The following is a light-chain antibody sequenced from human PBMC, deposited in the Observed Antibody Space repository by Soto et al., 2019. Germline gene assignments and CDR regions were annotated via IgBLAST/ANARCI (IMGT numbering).Light chain of an antibody. V-gene: IGKV3-15*01. J-gene: IGKJ1*01. Sequence: EIVMKQSPATLSVYPGERATLSCRASQSVSSNLAWYQQKPGQAPRLLIYGASTRATGIPARFSGSGSGTEFTLTISSLQSEDFTVYYCQQYNNWPPWTFGQGTNVDIK. CDR2: GAS. CDR1: QSVSSN. CDR3: QQYNNWPPWT.